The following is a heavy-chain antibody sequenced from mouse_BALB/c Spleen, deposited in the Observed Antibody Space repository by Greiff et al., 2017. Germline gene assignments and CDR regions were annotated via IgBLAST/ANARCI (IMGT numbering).Heavy chain of an antibody. CDR2: ISDGGSYT. D-gene: IGHD4-1*01. CDR1: GFTFSDYY. CDR3: ARDETGTGYFDY. Sequence: EVMMVESGGGLVKPGGSLKLSCAASGFTFSDYYMYWVRQTPEKRLEWVATISDGGSYTYYPDSVKGRFTISRDNAKNNLYLQMSSLKSEDTAMYYCARDETGTGYFDYWGQGTTLTVSS. V-gene: IGHV5-4*02. J-gene: IGHJ2*01.